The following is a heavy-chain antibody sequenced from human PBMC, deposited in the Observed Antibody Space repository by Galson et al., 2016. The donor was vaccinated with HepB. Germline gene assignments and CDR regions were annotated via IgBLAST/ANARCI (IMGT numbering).Heavy chain of an antibody. CDR3: ASGGEPGYWYLDR. J-gene: IGHJ2*01. CDR2: AHHPGST. CDR1: GGSISIYSYH. Sequence: LSLTCTVSGGSISIYSYHWAWMRQPPGKGLEWIASAHHPGSTPYNPSLTGRVTISADTSKNGFSLKLNSVTAADTAVYYCASGGEPGYWYLDRWGRGSLVTVSS. V-gene: IGHV4-39*01. D-gene: IGHD3-16*01.